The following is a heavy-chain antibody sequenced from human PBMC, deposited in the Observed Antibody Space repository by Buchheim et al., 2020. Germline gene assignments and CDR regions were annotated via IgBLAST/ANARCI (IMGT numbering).Heavy chain of an antibody. V-gene: IGHV4-59*01. CDR3: AREVVAAAGNYYYYYGMDV. D-gene: IGHD6-13*01. J-gene: IGHJ6*02. CDR2: IYYSGST. CDR1: GGSISSYY. Sequence: QVQLQESGPGLVKPSETLSLTCTVSGGSISSYYWSWIRQPPGKGLEWIGYIYYSGSTNYNPSLKSRVTISVDTSKNQFPLKLSSVTAADTAVYYCAREVVAAAGNYYYYYGMDVWGQGTT.